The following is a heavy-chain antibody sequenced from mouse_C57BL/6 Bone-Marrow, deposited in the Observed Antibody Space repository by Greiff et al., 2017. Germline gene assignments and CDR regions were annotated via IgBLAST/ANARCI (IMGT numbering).Heavy chain of an antibody. J-gene: IGHJ3*01. CDR3: AREDPIYYDYDEAWFAY. V-gene: IGHV1-81*01. CDR1: GYTFTSYG. D-gene: IGHD2-4*01. Sequence: QVQLKQSGAELARPGASVKLSCKASGYTFTSYGISWVQQRTGQGLEWIGEIYPRSGNTYYNEKFKGKATLTADKSSSIAYMELRSLTSEDSAVYFCAREDPIYYDYDEAWFAYWGQGTLVTVSA. CDR2: IYPRSGNT.